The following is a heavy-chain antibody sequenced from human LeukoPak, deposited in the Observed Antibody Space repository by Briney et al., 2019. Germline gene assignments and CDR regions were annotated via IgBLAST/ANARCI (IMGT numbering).Heavy chain of an antibody. CDR2: IYYNGGT. CDR3: ARQGVNYYFDY. Sequence: PSETLSLTCTVSGGSISSSSYFWGWIRQPPGKVLEWIGSIYYNGGTYYNPPLKSRITISVDTSENHFSLKLSSVTAADTAVYYCARQGVNYYFDYWGQGTLVTVSS. CDR1: GGSISSSSYF. D-gene: IGHD1-7*01. V-gene: IGHV4-39*01. J-gene: IGHJ4*02.